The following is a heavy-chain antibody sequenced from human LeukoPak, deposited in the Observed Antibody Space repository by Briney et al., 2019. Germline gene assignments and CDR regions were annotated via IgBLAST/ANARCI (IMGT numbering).Heavy chain of an antibody. CDR3: ARAEYSSSWGFDY. Sequence: SGTLSLTCAVSGGSISSSNWCSWVRQPPGKGLEWIGEIYHSGSTNYNPSLKSRVTISVDKSKNQFSLKLSSVTAADTAVYYCARAEYSSSWGFDYWGQGTLVTVSS. J-gene: IGHJ4*02. D-gene: IGHD6-6*01. CDR1: GGSISSSNW. CDR2: IYHSGST. V-gene: IGHV4-4*02.